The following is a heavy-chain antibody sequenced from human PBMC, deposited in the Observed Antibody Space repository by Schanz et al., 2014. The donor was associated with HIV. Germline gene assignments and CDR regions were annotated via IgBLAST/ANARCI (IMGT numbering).Heavy chain of an antibody. V-gene: IGHV3-23*01. J-gene: IGHJ4*02. D-gene: IGHD6-19*01. CDR3: AKTSYGWYFDY. Sequence: EVQLLESGGGLVQPGRSLRLSCEASGFTFSTYAMSWVRQAPGKGLEWVSGMRGSDDSTFYADSVKGRFTISRDNSKNTLYFQMNSLRAEDTAIYYCAKTSYGWYFDYWGQGTLVTVSS. CDR2: MRGSDDST. CDR1: GFTFSTYA.